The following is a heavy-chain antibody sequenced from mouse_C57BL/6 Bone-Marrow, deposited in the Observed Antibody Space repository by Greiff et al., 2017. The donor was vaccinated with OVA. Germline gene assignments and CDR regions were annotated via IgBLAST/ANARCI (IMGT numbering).Heavy chain of an antibody. CDR1: GYTFTSYW. Sequence: QVQLQQPGAELVMPGASVKLSCKASGYTFTSYWMHWVKQRPGQGLEWIGEIDPSDSYTNYNQKFKGKATLTVDKYSSTAYMQLIILTSEDSAFDYCARELGLAMDYWGQGTSVTVSS. CDR3: ARELGLAMDY. V-gene: IGHV1-69*01. CDR2: IDPSDSYT. J-gene: IGHJ4*01. D-gene: IGHD4-1*01.